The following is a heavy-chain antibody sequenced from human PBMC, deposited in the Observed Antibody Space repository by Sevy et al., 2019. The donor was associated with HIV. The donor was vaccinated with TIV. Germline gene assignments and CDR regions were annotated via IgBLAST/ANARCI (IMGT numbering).Heavy chain of an antibody. Sequence: GGSLRLSCRASGFTFDDYTMSWLRQAPGKGLEWVAVIRSKAYGGTTEYAASVKGRFTISRDESKSIAYLQMNSLKTEDTAVYYCTRVEGAADWGMDVWGQRTTVTVSS. V-gene: IGHV3-49*03. CDR2: IRSKAYGGTT. CDR1: GFTFDDYT. CDR3: TRVEGAADWGMDV. D-gene: IGHD1-26*01. J-gene: IGHJ6*02.